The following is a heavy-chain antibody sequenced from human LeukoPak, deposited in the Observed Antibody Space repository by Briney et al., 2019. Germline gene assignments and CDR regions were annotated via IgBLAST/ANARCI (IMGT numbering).Heavy chain of an antibody. Sequence: SETLSLTCTVSGGSISSNNYYWGWIRQPPGKGLEWIGYIYHSGSTYYNPSLKSRVTISVDRSKNQFSLKLSSVTAADTAVYYCARGAGVRGPSGYSYIHAFDIWGQGTMVTVSS. CDR2: IYHSGST. CDR3: ARGAGVRGPSGYSYIHAFDI. CDR1: GGSISSNNYY. J-gene: IGHJ3*02. V-gene: IGHV4-30-2*01. D-gene: IGHD5-18*01.